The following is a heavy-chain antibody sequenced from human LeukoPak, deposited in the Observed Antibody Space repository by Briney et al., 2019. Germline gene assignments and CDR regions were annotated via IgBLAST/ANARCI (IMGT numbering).Heavy chain of an antibody. J-gene: IGHJ6*02. V-gene: IGHV3-48*02. CDR1: GFTFSSYS. CDR2: ISSGSGTI. Sequence: RGSRTLSCAASGFTFSSYSMNWVRQAPGKGLEWVSYISSGSGTIYYADSVKGRFTISRDNAKNSVYLQMSSLRDEDTAVYYCGRTDGMDVWGQGTTVTVSS. CDR3: GRTDGMDV.